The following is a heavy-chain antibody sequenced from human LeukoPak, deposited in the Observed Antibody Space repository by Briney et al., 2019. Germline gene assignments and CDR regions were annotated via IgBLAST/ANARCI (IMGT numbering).Heavy chain of an antibody. CDR3: AKTSLSDPSGHYYYMDV. V-gene: IGHV3-30*18. Sequence: QPGGSLRLSCVTSGFTFSSYGMHWVRQVPGKGLEWVAVISYDAKSNYHVDSVRGRFTISRDNSKNTVSLQLNNLRIEDTALYYCAKTSLSDPSGHYYYMDVWGKGTTVTVSS. J-gene: IGHJ6*03. CDR1: GFTFSSYG. CDR2: ISYDAKSN. D-gene: IGHD3-3*01.